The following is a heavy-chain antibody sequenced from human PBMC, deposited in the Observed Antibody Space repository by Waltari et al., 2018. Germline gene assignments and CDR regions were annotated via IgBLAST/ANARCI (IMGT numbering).Heavy chain of an antibody. D-gene: IGHD2-2*01. CDR3: ASGGVVPAAISWYFDL. Sequence: YAQKFQGRVTITADESTSTAYMELSSLRSEDTAVYYCASGGVVPAAISWYFDLWGRGTLVTVSS. V-gene: IGHV1-69*01. J-gene: IGHJ2*01.